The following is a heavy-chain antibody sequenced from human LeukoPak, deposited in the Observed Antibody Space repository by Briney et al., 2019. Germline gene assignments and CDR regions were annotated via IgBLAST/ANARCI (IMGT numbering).Heavy chain of an antibody. Sequence: SETLSLTCTVSGGSITSSSYYWGWIRQPPGKGLEWIGSIYYRGSTLYNPSLKSRVTISLDTSKNQISLKLSSVPTPAWAVVYWARFTTVLPRHYSDYWGPGTLVTVSS. CDR3: ARFTTVLPRHYSDY. CDR1: GGSITSSSYY. CDR2: IYYRGST. V-gene: IGHV4-39*07. J-gene: IGHJ4*02. D-gene: IGHD4-17*01.